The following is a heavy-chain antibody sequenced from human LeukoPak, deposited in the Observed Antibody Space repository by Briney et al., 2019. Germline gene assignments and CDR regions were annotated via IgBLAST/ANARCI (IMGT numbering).Heavy chain of an antibody. CDR1: GFTFSSYA. D-gene: IGHD3-16*02. Sequence: GGSLRLSCAASGFTFSSYAMSWVRQAPGKGLEWVSAISGSGGSTYYAESVRGRFTISRDNSKNTLYLQMGSLRAAHTRVYYCAGGGVWFHDYVWGRYRSEYYFDYWGQGTLVTVSS. J-gene: IGHJ4*02. V-gene: IGHV3-23*01. CDR2: ISGSGGST. CDR3: AGGGVWFHDYVWGRYRSEYYFDY.